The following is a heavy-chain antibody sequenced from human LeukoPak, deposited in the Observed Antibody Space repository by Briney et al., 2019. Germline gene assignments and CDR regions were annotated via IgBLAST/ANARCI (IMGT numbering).Heavy chain of an antibody. CDR2: ISSSSSYI. J-gene: IGHJ6*03. D-gene: IGHD3-10*01. V-gene: IGHV3-11*06. CDR1: GFTFSDYY. CDR3: ARDSGSGSPYYMDV. Sequence: GGSLRLSCAASGFTFSDYYMSWIRQAPGKGLEWVSSISSSSSYIYYADSVKGRFTISRDNAKNSLYLQMNSLRAEGTAVYYCARDSGSGSPYYMDVWGKGTTVTISS.